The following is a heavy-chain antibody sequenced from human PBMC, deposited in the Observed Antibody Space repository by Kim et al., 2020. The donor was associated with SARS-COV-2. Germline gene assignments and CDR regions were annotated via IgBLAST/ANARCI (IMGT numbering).Heavy chain of an antibody. D-gene: IGHD5-18*01. J-gene: IGHJ6*02. CDR2: IIPIFGTA. V-gene: IGHV1-69*13. CDR1: GGTFSSYA. Sequence: SVKVSCKASGGTFSSYAISWVRQAPGQGLEWMGGIIPIFGTANYAQKFQGRVTITADESTSTAYMELSSLRSEDTAVYYCARSGWSTFDSGYTAMGFYYYYGMDVWGQGTTVTVSS. CDR3: ARSGWSTFDSGYTAMGFYYYYGMDV.